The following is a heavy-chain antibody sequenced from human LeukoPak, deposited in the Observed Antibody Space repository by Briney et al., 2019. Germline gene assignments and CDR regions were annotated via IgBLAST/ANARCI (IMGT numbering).Heavy chain of an antibody. CDR2: SSAYNGNT. Sequence: GASVKVSCKACGDTFTSYGISWVRQAPGQGLEWMGWSSAYNGNTNYAQKLQGRVTMTTDTSTSTAYMVLRSLRSDDTAVYYCARAPRGTGDYWDQGTLVTVSS. CDR1: GDTFTSYG. V-gene: IGHV1-18*01. D-gene: IGHD1-1*01. CDR3: ARAPRGTGDY. J-gene: IGHJ4*02.